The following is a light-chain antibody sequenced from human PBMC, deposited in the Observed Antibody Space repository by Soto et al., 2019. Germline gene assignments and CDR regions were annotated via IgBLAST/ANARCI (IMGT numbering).Light chain of an antibody. V-gene: IGLV1-44*01. CDR3: AAWDDSLNGVYV. CDR1: SSNIGSNT. J-gene: IGLJ1*01. Sequence: QSVLTQPPSASGTPGQRVTISCSGSSSNIGSNTGNWYQRLPGTAPTLLIYSNNQRPSGVPDRFSGSKSGTSASLAISGLQSEDEADYYCAAWDDSLNGVYVFGTGTKVTVL. CDR2: SNN.